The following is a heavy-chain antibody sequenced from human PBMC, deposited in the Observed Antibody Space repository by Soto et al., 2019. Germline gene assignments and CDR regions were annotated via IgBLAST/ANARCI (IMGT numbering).Heavy chain of an antibody. Sequence: GGSLRLSCAASGFTFSNYAMSWVRQAPGKGLEWVSGISGRGTSSYYADSVKGRFAISRDNSYNTLFLQLHSLRAEDTAVYYCAKSRYADSSGDYYDFWGQGTRVTVSS. CDR1: GFTFSNYA. CDR2: ISGRGTSS. CDR3: AKSRYADSSGDYYDF. V-gene: IGHV3-23*01. J-gene: IGHJ4*02. D-gene: IGHD3-22*01.